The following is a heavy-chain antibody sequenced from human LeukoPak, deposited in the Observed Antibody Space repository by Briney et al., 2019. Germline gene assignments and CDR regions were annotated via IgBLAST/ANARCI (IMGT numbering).Heavy chain of an antibody. CDR3: ARDTYYGSGRFDY. D-gene: IGHD3-10*01. CDR2: ISSSGSTI. CDR1: GFTFSSYE. Sequence: GGSLRLSCAASGFTFSSYEMNWVRQAPGKGLEWVSYISSSGSTIYYADSVKGRFIISRDNAKNSLYLQMNSLRAEDTAVYYCARDTYYGSGRFDYWGQGTLVTASS. J-gene: IGHJ4*02. V-gene: IGHV3-48*03.